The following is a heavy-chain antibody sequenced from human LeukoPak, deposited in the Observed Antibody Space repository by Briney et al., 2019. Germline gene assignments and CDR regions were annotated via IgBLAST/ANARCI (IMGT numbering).Heavy chain of an antibody. CDR3: ARGGGYSWNYNIRFNWFDP. Sequence: SETLSLTCAVYGGSFSGYYWSWIRQPPGKGLGWIGEINHSGSTNYNPSLKSRVTISVDTSKNQFSLKLSSVTAADTAVYYCARGGGYSWNYNIRFNWFDPWGQGTLVTVSS. CDR2: INHSGST. CDR1: GGSFSGYY. J-gene: IGHJ5*02. D-gene: IGHD1-7*01. V-gene: IGHV4-34*01.